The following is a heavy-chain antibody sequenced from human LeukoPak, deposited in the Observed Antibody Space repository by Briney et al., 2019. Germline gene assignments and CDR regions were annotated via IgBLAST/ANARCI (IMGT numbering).Heavy chain of an antibody. CDR2: IYSGGST. CDR1: GFTVSSNY. Sequence: PGGSLRLSCAASGFTVSSNYMSWVRQAPGKGLEWVSVIYSGGSTYYADSVKRRFTISRDNSKNTLYLQMNSLRAEDTAVYYCASNLGIDSSVSYWGQGTLVTVSS. CDR3: ASNLGIDSSVSY. D-gene: IGHD3-22*01. J-gene: IGHJ4*02. V-gene: IGHV3-53*01.